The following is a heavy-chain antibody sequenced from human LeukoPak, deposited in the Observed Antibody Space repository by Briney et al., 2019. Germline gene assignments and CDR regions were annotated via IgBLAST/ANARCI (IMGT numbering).Heavy chain of an antibody. D-gene: IGHD5-12*01. CDR3: AKDVRSGWLQAFDL. Sequence: SGGSLRLSCAASGFTVSSNYMSWVRQAPGKGLEWVSVIYSGGSTYYADSVKGRFTISRDNSKNTLYLEMNSLRAEDTALYYCAKDVRSGWLQAFDLWGRGTLVTVSS. CDR2: IYSGGST. V-gene: IGHV3-53*01. J-gene: IGHJ2*01. CDR1: GFTVSSNY.